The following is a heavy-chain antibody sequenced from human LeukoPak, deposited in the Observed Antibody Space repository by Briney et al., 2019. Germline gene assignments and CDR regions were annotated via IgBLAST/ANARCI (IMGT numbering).Heavy chain of an antibody. CDR1: GFTFSSYN. Sequence: PGGSLRLSCAASGFTFSSYNMNWVRQAPGKGLEWVSSISSSSSYIYYADSVKGRFTISRDNAKNSLYLQMNSLRAEDTAVYYCARDSSLRFLEWLLGYFDYWGQGTLVTVSS. V-gene: IGHV3-21*01. CDR3: ARDSSLRFLEWLLGYFDY. D-gene: IGHD3-3*01. CDR2: ISSSSSYI. J-gene: IGHJ4*02.